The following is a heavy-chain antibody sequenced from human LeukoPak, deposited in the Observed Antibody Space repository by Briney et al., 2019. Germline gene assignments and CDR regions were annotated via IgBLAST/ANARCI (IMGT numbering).Heavy chain of an antibody. CDR2: ISGSGDNT. D-gene: IGHD3-10*01. J-gene: IGHJ4*02. CDR1: GFTFSSYW. V-gene: IGHV3-23*01. Sequence: GGSLRLSCAASGFTFSSYWMSWVRQAPGKGLEWVSTISGSGDNTYYADSVRGRFTISRDNSKNTLYLQMNSLRAEDTAVYYCARVTYGSGTYGAFDYWGQGTLVTVSS. CDR3: ARVTYGSGTYGAFDY.